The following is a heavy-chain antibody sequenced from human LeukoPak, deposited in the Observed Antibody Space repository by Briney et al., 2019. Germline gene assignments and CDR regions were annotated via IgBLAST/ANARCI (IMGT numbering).Heavy chain of an antibody. CDR3: ARGVWFDP. CDR2: ISSNSSYI. Sequence: GGSLRLSCAASGFTFSSYSMNWVRQAPGKGLEWVSSISSNSSYIYYADSVKGRFTISRDNAKNSPYLQMNSLRAEDTAVYYCARGVWFDPWGQGTLVTVSS. V-gene: IGHV3-21*01. CDR1: GFTFSSYS. J-gene: IGHJ5*02.